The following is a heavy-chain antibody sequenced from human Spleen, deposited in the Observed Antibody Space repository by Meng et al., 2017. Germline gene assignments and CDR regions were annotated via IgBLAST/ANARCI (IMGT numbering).Heavy chain of an antibody. V-gene: IGHV3-23*01. CDR3: ARAHLGWFGSLSEADWYFDL. CDR1: GFTFSSYA. D-gene: IGHD3-3*01. J-gene: IGHJ2*01. CDR2: ISGSGGST. Sequence: GESLKISCAASGFTFSSYAMSWVRQAPGKGLEWVSAISGSGGSTYYADSVKGRFTISRDNSKNTLYLQMNSLRAEDTAVYYCARAHLGWFGSLSEADWYFDLWGRGTLVTVSS.